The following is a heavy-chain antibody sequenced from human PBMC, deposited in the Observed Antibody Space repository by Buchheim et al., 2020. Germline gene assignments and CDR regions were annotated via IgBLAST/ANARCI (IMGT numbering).Heavy chain of an antibody. CDR3: ARWIQLWPPLYYYYYGMDV. CDR1: GYTFTSYD. D-gene: IGHD5-18*01. Sequence: QVQLVQSGAEVKKPGASVKVSCKASGYTFTSYDINWVRQATGQGLEWMGWMNPNSGNTGYAQKFQGRVTMTRNTSLRTAYMELSSLRSEDTAVYYCARWIQLWPPLYYYYYGMDVWGQGTT. J-gene: IGHJ6*02. CDR2: MNPNSGNT. V-gene: IGHV1-8*01.